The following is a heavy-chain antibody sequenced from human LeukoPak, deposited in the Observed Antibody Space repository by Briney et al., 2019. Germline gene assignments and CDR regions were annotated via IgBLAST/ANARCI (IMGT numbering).Heavy chain of an antibody. CDR1: GYSFTSYA. CDR2: INTNTGNP. J-gene: IGHJ4*02. CDR3: ARAYQPLGGLSFPDY. Sequence: GASVKVSCKASGYSFTSYAMNWVRQAPGQGLEWMGWINTNTGNPTYAQDFTGRFVFSLDTSVSTAYLQISSLKAEDTAVYSCARAYQPLGGLSFPDYWGQGTLVTVSS. D-gene: IGHD3-16*02. V-gene: IGHV7-4-1*02.